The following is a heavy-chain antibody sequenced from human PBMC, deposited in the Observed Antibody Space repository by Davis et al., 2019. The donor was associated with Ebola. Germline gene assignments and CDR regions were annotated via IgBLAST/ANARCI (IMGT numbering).Heavy chain of an antibody. D-gene: IGHD2-15*01. CDR2: ISSSSSYI. Sequence: GESLKISCAASGFTFSSYWMSWVRQAPGKGLEWVSSISSSSSYIYYADSVKGRFTISRDNAKNSLYLQMNSLRAEDTAVYYCASVVAATRYGMDVWGQGTTVTVSS. V-gene: IGHV3-21*01. CDR1: GFTFSSYW. J-gene: IGHJ6*02. CDR3: ASVVAATRYGMDV.